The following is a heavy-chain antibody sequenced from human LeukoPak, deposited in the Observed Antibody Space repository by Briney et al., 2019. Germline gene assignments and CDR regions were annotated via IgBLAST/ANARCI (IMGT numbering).Heavy chain of an antibody. CDR1: GGTFSSYA. V-gene: IGHV1-69*13. CDR2: IIPIFGTA. J-gene: IGHJ6*02. CDR3: ARAQKGPDWTYYYYYGMDV. D-gene: IGHD3/OR15-3a*01. Sequence: GASVKVSCKASGGTFSSYAISWVRQAPGQGLEWMGGIIPIFGTANYAQKFQGRVTITADESTSTAYMELSSLRSEDTAVYYCARAQKGPDWTYYYYYGMDVWGQGTTVTVSS.